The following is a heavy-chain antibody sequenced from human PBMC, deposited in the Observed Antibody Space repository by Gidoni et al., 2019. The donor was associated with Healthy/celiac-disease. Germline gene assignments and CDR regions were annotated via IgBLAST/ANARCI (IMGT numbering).Heavy chain of an antibody. CDR2: IYYSGST. Sequence: QVQLQESGPGLVKPSQTLSLTCNFSGGSIRSCGYYWSWIRQHPGKGLEWIGYIYYSGSTYYNPSLKSRVTISVDTSKNQFSLKLSSVTAADTAVYYCARELAYSYGDRWFDPWGQGTLVTVSS. V-gene: IGHV4-31*03. J-gene: IGHJ5*02. D-gene: IGHD5-18*01. CDR3: ARELAYSYGDRWFDP. CDR1: GGSIRSCGYY.